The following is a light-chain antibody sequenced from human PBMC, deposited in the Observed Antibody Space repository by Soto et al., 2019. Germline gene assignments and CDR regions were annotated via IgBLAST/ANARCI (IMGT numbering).Light chain of an antibody. CDR2: DVS. CDR1: SSDVGGYNY. CDR3: CSYAASNPFV. J-gene: IGLJ1*01. Sequence: SVLTQPRSVFGSPGQSVTISCTGTSSDVGGYNYVSWYQQYSGKAPKVMIYDVSKRPSGVPDRFSGSKSGNTASLTISGLQAEDEADYYCCSYAASNPFVFGTGPKVTV. V-gene: IGLV2-11*01.